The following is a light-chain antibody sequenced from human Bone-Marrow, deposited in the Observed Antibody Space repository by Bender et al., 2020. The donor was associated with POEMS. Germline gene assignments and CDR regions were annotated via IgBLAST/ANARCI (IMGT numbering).Light chain of an antibody. CDR2: GYN. V-gene: IGLV1-40*01. CDR3: SSYTTTWGV. Sequence: QSVLTQPPSVSGAPGQRVTISCTGSSSNTGSGYDINWYQHLPGTAPKLLIYGYNNRPSGVPDRFSGSKSGTSASLAITGLQAEDEGDYYCSSYTTTWGVFGGGTKLTVL. J-gene: IGLJ2*01. CDR1: SSNTGSGYD.